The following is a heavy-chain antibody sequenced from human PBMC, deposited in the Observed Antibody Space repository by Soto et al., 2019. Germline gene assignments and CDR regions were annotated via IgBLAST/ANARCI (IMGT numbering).Heavy chain of an antibody. V-gene: IGHV5-51*01. CDR2: IYPGDSDT. J-gene: IGHJ3*01. CDR1: GYSFTSYW. Sequence: PGESLKISCKGSGYSFTSYWIGWVRQMPGKGLEWMGIIYPGDSDTRYSPSFQGQVTISADKSISTAYLQWSSLKASDTAMYYCVRHTTRGFGEPHVFAFWGQGTMVTGSS. CDR3: VRHTTRGFGEPHVFAF. D-gene: IGHD3-10*01.